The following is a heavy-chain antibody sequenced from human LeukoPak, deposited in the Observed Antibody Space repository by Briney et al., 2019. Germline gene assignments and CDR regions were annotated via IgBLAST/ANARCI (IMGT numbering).Heavy chain of an antibody. CDR1: GGSFSGYY. CDR3: ARGGYYYYYYYYMDV. D-gene: IGHD3-22*01. J-gene: IGHJ6*03. Sequence: SETLSLTCAVYGGSFSGYYWSWIRQPPGKGLKWIGEINHSGSTNYNPSLKSRVTISVDTSKNQFSLKLSSVTAADTAVYYCARGGYYYYYYYYMDVWGKGTTVTVSS. V-gene: IGHV4-34*01. CDR2: INHSGST.